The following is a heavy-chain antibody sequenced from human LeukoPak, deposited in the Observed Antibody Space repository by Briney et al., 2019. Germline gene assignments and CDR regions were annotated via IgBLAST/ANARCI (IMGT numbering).Heavy chain of an antibody. J-gene: IGHJ3*02. CDR1: GYTLTELS. CDR2: FDPEDGET. CDR3: ASSYSSAVGGIDYAFDI. D-gene: IGHD6-25*01. Sequence: GASVKVSCKVSGYTLTELSMHWVRQAPGKGLEWMGGFDPEDGETIYAQKFQGRVTMTEDTSTDTAYMELSSLRSEDTAVYYCASSYSSAVGGIDYAFDIWGQGTMVTVSS. V-gene: IGHV1-24*01.